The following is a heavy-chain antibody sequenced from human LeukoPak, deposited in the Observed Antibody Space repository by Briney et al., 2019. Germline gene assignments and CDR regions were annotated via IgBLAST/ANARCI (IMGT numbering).Heavy chain of an antibody. V-gene: IGHV4-39*07. Sequence: KPSETLSLTCTVSGGSISSTSYYWGWIRQPPGKGLEWIGSIYYSGSTSYNPSLKSRVTISVDTSKNQFSLKLTSVTAADTAIYYCARGYGRSSSGFDSWGQGTLVTVSS. D-gene: IGHD6-6*01. CDR3: ARGYGRSSSGFDS. J-gene: IGHJ4*02. CDR1: GGSISSTSYY. CDR2: IYYSGST.